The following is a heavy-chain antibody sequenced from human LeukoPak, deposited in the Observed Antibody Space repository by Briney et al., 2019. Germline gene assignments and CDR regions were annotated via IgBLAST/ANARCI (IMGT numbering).Heavy chain of an antibody. D-gene: IGHD5-24*01. J-gene: IGHJ1*01. Sequence: SETLSPTCTVPGGSISSYYWSWIRQSHGKGLECIEYIRYTGSTNYNPYLKSRVTISVETSKNQFSLRLGSVTAADTAVYYCARASMRRRDGYNRHYEIDHWGQGTLVTVSS. CDR3: ARASMRRRDGYNRHYEIDH. V-gene: IGHV4-59*01. CDR1: GGSISSYY. CDR2: IRYTGST.